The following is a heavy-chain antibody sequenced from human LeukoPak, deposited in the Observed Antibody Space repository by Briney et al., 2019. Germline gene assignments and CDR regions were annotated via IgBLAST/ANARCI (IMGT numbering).Heavy chain of an antibody. J-gene: IGHJ6*03. Sequence: GGSLRLSCAASGFTFSSYAMSWVRQAPGKGLEWVSAISGRGGSTYYADSVKGRFTISRDNSKNTLYLQMNSLSAEDTAVYYCAKDLGRSDSSSPFYDYYYMDVWGKGTTVTVSS. V-gene: IGHV3-23*01. D-gene: IGHD6-6*01. CDR1: GFTFSSYA. CDR3: AKDLGRSDSSSPFYDYYYMDV. CDR2: ISGRGGST.